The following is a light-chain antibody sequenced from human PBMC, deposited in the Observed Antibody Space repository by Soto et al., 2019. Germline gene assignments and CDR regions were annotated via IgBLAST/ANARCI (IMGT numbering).Light chain of an antibody. CDR1: SSDVGGYNY. V-gene: IGLV2-14*01. CDR3: SSYTSXSTWV. Sequence: QSVLTQPASVSGSPGQSITISCTGTSSDVGGYNYVSWYQQHPGKAPKLMIYEVSNRPSGVSNRFSGSKSGNTASLTISGLQAEDEADYYCSSYTSXSTWVXXXGTKLXVL. CDR2: EVS. J-gene: IGLJ2*01.